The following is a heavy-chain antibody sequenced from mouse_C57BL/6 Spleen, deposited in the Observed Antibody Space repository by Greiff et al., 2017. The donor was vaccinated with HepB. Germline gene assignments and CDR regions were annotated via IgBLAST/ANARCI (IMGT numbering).Heavy chain of an antibody. J-gene: IGHJ2*01. D-gene: IGHD2-2*01. CDR1: GFNIKDDY. CDR3: TTGVVTTRAFDY. CDR2: IDPENGDT. Sequence: EVKLVESGAELVRPGASVKLSCTASGFNIKDDYMHWVKQRPEQGLEWIGWIDPENGDTEYASKFQGKATITADTSSNTAYLQLSSLTSEDTAVYYCTTGVVTTRAFDYWGQGTTLTVSS. V-gene: IGHV14-4*01.